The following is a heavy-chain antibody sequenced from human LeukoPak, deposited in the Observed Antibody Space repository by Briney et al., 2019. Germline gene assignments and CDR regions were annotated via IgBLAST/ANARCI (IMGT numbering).Heavy chain of an antibody. J-gene: IGHJ4*02. CDR2: ISSSSSYI. D-gene: IGHD6-19*01. Sequence: PXKGLEWVSSISSSSSYIYYADSVKGRFTISRDNAKNSLYLQMNSLRAEDTAVYYCAREYSSDNSHWGQGTLVTVSS. CDR3: AREYSSDNSH. V-gene: IGHV3-21*01.